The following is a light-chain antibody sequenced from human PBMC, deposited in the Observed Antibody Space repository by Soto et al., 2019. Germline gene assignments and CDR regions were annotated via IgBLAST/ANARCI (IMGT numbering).Light chain of an antibody. CDR3: SSYRSSSTVA. Sequence: QSVLTQPGSVSGSPGQSITISCTGTSSDVGGYNYVSWYQQHPGKAPKLIIYDVTNRPSGVSNRFSGSKSGNTASLTISGLQAEDEADYYCSSYRSSSTVAFGGGTKLTVL. J-gene: IGLJ2*01. CDR1: SSDVGGYNY. V-gene: IGLV2-14*01. CDR2: DVT.